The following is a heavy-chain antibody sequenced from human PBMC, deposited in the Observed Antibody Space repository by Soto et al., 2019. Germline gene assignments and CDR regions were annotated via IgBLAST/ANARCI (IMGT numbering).Heavy chain of an antibody. CDR2: IKPDGSEK. Sequence: RLSCAASAFTFSRYWMTWVRQAPGKGLEWLANIKPDGSEKYYVDSVKGRFTISRDNAKNSLYLQMNSLRAEDTAVYYCARVGSGVIAIYYYYYMDVWGKGTTVTVSS. D-gene: IGHD3-10*01. CDR3: ARVGSGVIAIYYYYYMDV. CDR1: AFTFSRYW. J-gene: IGHJ6*03. V-gene: IGHV3-7*01.